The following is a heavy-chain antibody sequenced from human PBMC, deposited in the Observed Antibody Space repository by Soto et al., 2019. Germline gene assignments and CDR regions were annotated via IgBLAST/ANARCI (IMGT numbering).Heavy chain of an antibody. V-gene: IGHV3-30-3*01. D-gene: IGHD6-25*01. CDR2: ISYDGGNK. Sequence: PGGSLRLSCAASGFTFSSYAMHWVRQAPGKGLEWAAVISYDGGNKYCADSVKGRFTISRDNSKNTLYLQMNSLRAEDTAVYYCARAPLEFSRSQRGWLDPWGQGTLVTVSS. J-gene: IGHJ5*02. CDR1: GFTFSSYA. CDR3: ARAPLEFSRSQRGWLDP.